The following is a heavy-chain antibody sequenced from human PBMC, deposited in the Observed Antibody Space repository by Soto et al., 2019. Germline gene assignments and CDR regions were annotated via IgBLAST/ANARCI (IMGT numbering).Heavy chain of an antibody. CDR1: GGTFSTYT. J-gene: IGHJ5*02. CDR2: IIPIFGTA. CDR3: ARSQDSSGYWNSCFDP. Sequence: QVQLVQSGAEVKKPGSSVKVSCKSSGGTFSTYTLAWVRQAPGQGLECVGGIIPIFGTANYPQKFKGRVTITADESTSTAYMELCSLRSEDTAVYYCARSQDSSGYWNSCFDPWGQGTLVTVSS. V-gene: IGHV1-69*01. D-gene: IGHD3-22*01.